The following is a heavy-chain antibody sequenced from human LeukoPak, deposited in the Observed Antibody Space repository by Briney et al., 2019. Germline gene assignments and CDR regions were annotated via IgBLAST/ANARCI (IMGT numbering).Heavy chain of an antibody. J-gene: IGHJ5*02. CDR3: ASVCGGSCYSGGYWFDP. Sequence: GASVKVSCKASGYTFTTYYIHWVRQAPGQGLEWMGILNPSSGTTSYAQNFQGRVTMTRDTSISTAYMELSRLRSDDTAVYYCASVCGGSCYSGGYWFDPWGQGTLVTVSS. CDR1: GYTFTTYY. D-gene: IGHD2-15*01. V-gene: IGHV1-46*01. CDR2: LNPSSGTT.